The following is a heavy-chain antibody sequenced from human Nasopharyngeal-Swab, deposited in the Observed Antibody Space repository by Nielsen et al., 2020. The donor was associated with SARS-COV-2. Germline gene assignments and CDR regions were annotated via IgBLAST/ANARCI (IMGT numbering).Heavy chain of an antibody. Sequence: SVKVSCKASGGTFSSYAISWVRQAPGQGFEWMGGIIPIFGTANYAQKFQGRVTITADESTSTAYMELSSLRSEDTAVYYCARGLTTVTTYYYYGMDVWGQGTTVTVSS. CDR2: IIPIFGTA. D-gene: IGHD4-11*01. CDR1: GGTFSSYA. CDR3: ARGLTTVTTYYYYGMDV. V-gene: IGHV1-69*13. J-gene: IGHJ6*02.